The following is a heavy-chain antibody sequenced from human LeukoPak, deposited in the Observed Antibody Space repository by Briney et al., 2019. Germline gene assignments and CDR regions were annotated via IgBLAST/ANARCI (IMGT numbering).Heavy chain of an antibody. D-gene: IGHD3-10*01. J-gene: IGHJ4*02. CDR2: IYYSGST. V-gene: IGHV4-59*01. CDR3: ARHYYGSGTKTRVFDY. CDR1: GGAISSYY. Sequence: SETLSLTCTVSGGAISSYYWSWIRQPPGKGLEWIGYIYYSGSTNYNPSLKSRVTISVDTSKNQFSLKLSSVTAADTPVYYCARHYYGSGTKTRVFDYWGQGTLVTVSS.